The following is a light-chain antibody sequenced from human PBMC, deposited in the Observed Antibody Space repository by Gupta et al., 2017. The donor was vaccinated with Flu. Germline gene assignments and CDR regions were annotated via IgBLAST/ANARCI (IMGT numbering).Light chain of an antibody. V-gene: IGKV4-1*01. CDR1: QTILHSSSHKNY. CDR2: WAS. CDR3: QQTDSSRYS. J-gene: IGKJ2*03. Sequence: DIVMTQSPDSLAVSLGEKAIINCKSSQTILHSSSHKNYLAWYQLKPGQPPKMLIFWASTRESGVPDRFSGSGSGTDFTLTINSLQAEDVAVYFCQQTDSSRYSFGQGTKLEIK.